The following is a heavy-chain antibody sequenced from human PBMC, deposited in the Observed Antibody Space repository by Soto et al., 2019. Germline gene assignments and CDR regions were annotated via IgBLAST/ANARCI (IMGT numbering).Heavy chain of an antibody. J-gene: IGHJ4*02. CDR3: ARGRPDSSSSD. CDR1: GGSISSSNW. CDR2: IYHSGST. V-gene: IGHV4-4*02. Sequence: QVQLQESGPGLVKPSGTLSLTCAVSGGSISSSNWWSWVRQPPGKGLEWIGEIYHSGSTNYNPSLKSXXTXSXXKSKNQFSLKLSSVTAADTAVYYCARGRPDSSSSDWGQGTLVTVSS. D-gene: IGHD6-6*01.